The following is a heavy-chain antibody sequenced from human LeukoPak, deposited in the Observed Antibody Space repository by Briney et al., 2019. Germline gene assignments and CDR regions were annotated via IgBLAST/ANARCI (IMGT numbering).Heavy chain of an antibody. CDR1: GYSFADYY. CDR2: INPKSGDT. Sequence: GASVKVSCKTSGYSFADYYMHRVRQAPGQGLEWMGWINPKSGDTNYAQNFQGRVTMTRDTSFRTAYMEVSRLRSDDTGVYYCARERGRGPDTALDYWGQGSLVTVSS. D-gene: IGHD5-18*01. V-gene: IGHV1-2*02. J-gene: IGHJ4*02. CDR3: ARERGRGPDTALDY.